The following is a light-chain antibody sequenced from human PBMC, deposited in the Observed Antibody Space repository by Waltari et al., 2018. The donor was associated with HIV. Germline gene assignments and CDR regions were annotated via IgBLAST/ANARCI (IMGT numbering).Light chain of an antibody. CDR3: SSYTSSSTLAV. CDR1: SSDVGGYNY. V-gene: IGLV2-14*01. CDR2: EVS. J-gene: IGLJ2*01. Sequence: QSALTQPASVSGSPGQSITISCTGTSSDVGGYNYVSWYQHHPGKAPKLLIYEVSNRPSGVSNRCSGSKSGNTASLIISGLQAEDEADYYCSSYTSSSTLAVFGGGTKLTVL.